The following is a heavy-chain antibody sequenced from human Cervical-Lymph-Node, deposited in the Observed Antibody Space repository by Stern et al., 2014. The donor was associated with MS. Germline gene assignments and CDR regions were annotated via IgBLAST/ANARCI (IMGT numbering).Heavy chain of an antibody. V-gene: IGHV1-3*01. CDR1: GYTFTSYA. J-gene: IGHJ4*02. CDR2: NNAGTGNT. CDR3: AKEGTNDCFDY. Sequence: QVQLVQSGAEVRKPGASVKVSCKASGYTFTSYAMNWVRQAPGQGLEWMGGNNAGTGNTKYSQKFQARVTLTRDTSASTAYMELSSLRSEDTAVYYCAKEGTNDCFDYWGQGTLVTVSS.